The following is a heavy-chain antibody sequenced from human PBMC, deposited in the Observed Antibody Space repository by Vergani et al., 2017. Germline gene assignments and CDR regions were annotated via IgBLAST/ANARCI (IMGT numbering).Heavy chain of an antibody. CDR2: ISGSGGST. V-gene: IGHV3-23*01. Sequence: EVQLLESGGDLVQPGGSLRLSCAASGFTFNHYVMNWVRQAPGKGLEWVSGISGSGGSTYYAGSVKGRFTISRDSSKNTLYLQMNSLSAGDTAVYYCAKANPRNSXYDYPYYDQAMDVWGQGPTVTVSS. J-gene: IGHJ6*02. D-gene: IGHD5-12*01. CDR3: AKANPRNSXYDYPYYDQAMDV. CDR1: GFTFNHYV.